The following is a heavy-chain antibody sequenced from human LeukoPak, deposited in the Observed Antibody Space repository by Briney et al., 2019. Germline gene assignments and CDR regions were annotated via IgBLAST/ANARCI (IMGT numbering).Heavy chain of an antibody. CDR3: ARVVEGTSMIDY. V-gene: IGHV1-2*02. Sequence: GASVKVSCKASGYTFTGYYMHWVRQAPGQGLEWMGWINPNSGGTNYAQKFQGRVTMTRDTSISTAYMELSRLRSDDTALFYCARVVEGTSMIDYWGQGTLVTVSS. D-gene: IGHD5-18*01. J-gene: IGHJ4*02. CDR2: INPNSGGT. CDR1: GYTFTGYY.